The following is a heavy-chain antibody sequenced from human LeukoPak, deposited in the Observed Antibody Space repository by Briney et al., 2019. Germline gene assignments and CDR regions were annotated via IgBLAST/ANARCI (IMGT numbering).Heavy chain of an antibody. CDR2: VDHSGST. CDR3: ARDGGYCSGGSCYSFFQY. Sequence: SETLPLTCAVYGDSFSGYHWSWIRQSPGMGLEWIGEVDHSGSTKYNPSLKSRVTISPDASKNQFSLRLRSVTAADTAVYYCARDGGYCSGGSCYSFFQYWGQGNLVTVSS. CDR1: GDSFSGYH. J-gene: IGHJ1*01. D-gene: IGHD2-15*01. V-gene: IGHV4-34*01.